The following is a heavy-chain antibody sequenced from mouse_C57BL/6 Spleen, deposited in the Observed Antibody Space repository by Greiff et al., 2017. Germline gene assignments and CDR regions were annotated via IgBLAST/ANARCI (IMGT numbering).Heavy chain of an antibody. J-gene: IGHJ2*01. CDR3: ARGDGYFYYFDY. Sequence: VQLQQPGAELVKPGASVKMSCKASGYTFTSYWITWVKQRPGQGLEWIGDIYPGSGSTNYNEKFKSKATLTVDTSSSTAYMQLSSLTSEDSAVYYCARGDGYFYYFDYWGKGTTLTVSS. CDR1: GYTFTSYW. V-gene: IGHV1-55*01. D-gene: IGHD2-3*01. CDR2: IYPGSGST.